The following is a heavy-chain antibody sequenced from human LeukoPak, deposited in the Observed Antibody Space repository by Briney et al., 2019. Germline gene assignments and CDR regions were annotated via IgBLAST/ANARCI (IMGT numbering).Heavy chain of an antibody. V-gene: IGHV3-7*01. CDR2: IKQDGSEK. CDR3: ARVSADTAMVCWFDP. Sequence: QSGGSLRLSCAASGFTFSSYWMSWVRQAPGKGLEWVANIKQDGSEKYYVDSVKGRFTISRDNAKNSLYLQMNSLRAEDTAVYYCARVSADTAMVCWFDPWGQGTLVTVSS. J-gene: IGHJ5*02. D-gene: IGHD5-18*01. CDR1: GFTFSSYW.